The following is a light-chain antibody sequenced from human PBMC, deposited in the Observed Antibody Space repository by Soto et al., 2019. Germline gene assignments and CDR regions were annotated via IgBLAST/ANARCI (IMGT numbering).Light chain of an antibody. CDR1: QGIRSY. CDR2: AAS. Sequence: AIRMTQSPSSFSASTGDRVTITCRASQGIRSYLAWYQQKPGKAPKLLSYAASNLQSGVPSRFSGSGSGTDFTLTISCLHSEDFATYYCQQYYSYPLTFGGGTKVEIK. CDR3: QQYYSYPLT. V-gene: IGKV1-8*01. J-gene: IGKJ4*01.